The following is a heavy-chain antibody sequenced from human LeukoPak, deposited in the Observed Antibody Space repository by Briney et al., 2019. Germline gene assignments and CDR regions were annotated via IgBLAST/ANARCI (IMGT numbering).Heavy chain of an antibody. CDR3: ARLATYYCDSSGSADY. CDR1: GYSFTSYW. V-gene: IGHV5-51*01. J-gene: IGHJ4*02. D-gene: IGHD3-22*01. Sequence: GESLKISCKGSGYSFTSYWIGWVRQMPGKGLEWMGIIYPGDSDTRYSPSFQGQVTISADKSISTAYLQWSSLKASDTAMYYCARLATYYCDSSGSADYWGQGTLVTVSS. CDR2: IYPGDSDT.